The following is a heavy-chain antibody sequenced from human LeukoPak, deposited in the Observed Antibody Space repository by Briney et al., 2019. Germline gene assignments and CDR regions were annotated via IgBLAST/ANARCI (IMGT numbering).Heavy chain of an antibody. J-gene: IGHJ4*02. CDR2: ISSSGSTI. D-gene: IGHD6-19*01. V-gene: IGHV3-48*03. CDR1: GFTFSSYE. Sequence: GGSLRLSCATSGFTFSSYELHWVRQAPGKGLEWVSYISSSGSTIYYADSVKGRFTISRDNSKNTLYLQMNSLRAEDTAVYYCARDPVARYYFDYWGQGTLVTVSS. CDR3: ARDPVARYYFDY.